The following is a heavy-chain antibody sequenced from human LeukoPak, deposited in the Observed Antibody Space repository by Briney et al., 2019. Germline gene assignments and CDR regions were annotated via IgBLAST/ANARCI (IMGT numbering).Heavy chain of an antibody. D-gene: IGHD6-19*01. Sequence: SETLSLTCAVSGYSISSGYYWGWIRQPPGKGLEWIGIIYHSGSTHYNPSLKSRVTISVDTSKNQFSLKLSSVTAADTAVYYCASGLAVANDYWGQGTLVTVSS. CDR1: GYSISSGYY. CDR2: IYHSGST. CDR3: ASGLAVANDY. V-gene: IGHV4-38-2*01. J-gene: IGHJ4*02.